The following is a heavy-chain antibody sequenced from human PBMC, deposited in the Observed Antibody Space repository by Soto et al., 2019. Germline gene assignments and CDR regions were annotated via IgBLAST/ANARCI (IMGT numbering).Heavy chain of an antibody. J-gene: IGHJ2*01. CDR2: ISYDGSNK. CDR3: AREGSNYYFDL. D-gene: IGHD1-7*01. Sequence: QVQLVKSGGGVVQTGRSLRLSCAASGFTFSTYTMHWVRQAPGKGLEWVAIISYDGSNKYYADSVKGRFTISRDNSKNTLYLQMSSLRPEDTAVYYCAREGSNYYFDLWGRGTLVTVSS. V-gene: IGHV3-30-3*01. CDR1: GFTFSTYT.